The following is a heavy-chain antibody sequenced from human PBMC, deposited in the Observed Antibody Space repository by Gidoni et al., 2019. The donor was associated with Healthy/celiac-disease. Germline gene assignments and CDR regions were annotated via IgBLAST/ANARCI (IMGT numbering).Heavy chain of an antibody. D-gene: IGHD3-10*01. V-gene: IGHV1-8*01. CDR3: ARVRHMVRGPFGY. CDR2: MNPNSGNT. Sequence: QVQLVQSGAEVKKPGAAGKVSCKASGYTFTSYDINWVRQATGQGFEWMGWMNPNSGNTGYAQKFQGRVTMTRNTSISTAYMELSSLRSEDTAVYYCARVRHMVRGPFGYWGQGTLVTVSS. CDR1: GYTFTSYD. J-gene: IGHJ4*02.